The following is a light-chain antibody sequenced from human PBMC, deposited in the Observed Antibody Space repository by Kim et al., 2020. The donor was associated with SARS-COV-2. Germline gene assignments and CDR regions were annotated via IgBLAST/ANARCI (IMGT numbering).Light chain of an antibody. V-gene: IGKV1-16*01. CDR3: QQYKTYPFT. Sequence: ASLRARVTITCRASQDIGDDLAWFQQRPGRAPKSLIFGASNLHSGVPSRFSGSGSGTHFTLTINSLQPEDFATYYCQQYKTYPFTFGQGTRLEIK. CDR2: GAS. J-gene: IGKJ5*01. CDR1: QDIGDD.